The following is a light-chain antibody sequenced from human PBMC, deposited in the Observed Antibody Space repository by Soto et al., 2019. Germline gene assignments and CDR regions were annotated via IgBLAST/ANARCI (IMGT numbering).Light chain of an antibody. CDR3: SSYTSSSTLRV. J-gene: IGLJ1*01. CDR2: EVS. CDR1: SSDVGGYNY. V-gene: IGLV2-14*01. Sequence: QSALTQPASVSGSPGQSITISCTGTSSDVGGYNYVSWYQQHPGKAPKLMIYEVSSRPSGVSNRFSGSKSGNTASLTISGLQAEDEADYYCSSYTSSSTLRVFGTGTKVTVL.